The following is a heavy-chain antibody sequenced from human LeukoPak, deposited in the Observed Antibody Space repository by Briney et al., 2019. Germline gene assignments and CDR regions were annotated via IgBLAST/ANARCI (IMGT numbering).Heavy chain of an antibody. CDR1: GFSFSGHW. J-gene: IGHJ6*02. Sequence: GGSLRLSCTASGFSFSGHWMHWVRQVPGKGLLWVSRINSDGSATIYADSVRGRFTISRDNAKNTLYLQMSGLRVEDTAVYHCASDSPYYGMDVWGQGTTVTVSS. CDR2: INSDGSAT. V-gene: IGHV3-74*01. CDR3: ASDSPYYGMDV.